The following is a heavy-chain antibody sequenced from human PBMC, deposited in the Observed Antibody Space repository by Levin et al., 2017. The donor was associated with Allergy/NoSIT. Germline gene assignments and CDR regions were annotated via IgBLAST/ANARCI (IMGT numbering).Heavy chain of an antibody. CDR3: ATTSSMTSSWYTPPQFDY. CDR1: GFTFSSYG. Sequence: GGSLRLSCAASGFTFSSYGMHWVRQAPGKGLEWVAVISYDGSNKYYADSVKGRFTISRDNSKNTLYLQMNSLRAEDTAVYYCATTSSMTSSWYTPPQFDYWGQGTLVTVSS. J-gene: IGHJ4*02. D-gene: IGHD6-13*01. CDR2: ISYDGSNK. V-gene: IGHV3-30*03.